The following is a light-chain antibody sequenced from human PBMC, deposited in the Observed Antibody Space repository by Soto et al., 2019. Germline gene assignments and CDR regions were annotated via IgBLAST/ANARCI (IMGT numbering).Light chain of an antibody. Sequence: DIEMTQSPPTLSASVGDTVTITCRASQSIATWLAWYHQKPEKAPKLLIYKATNVQSGVPSRFSGSGSGTEFSLTISSLQPEDFAIYYCQQYNDYQYTFGQGTKLEIK. V-gene: IGKV1-5*03. CDR1: QSIATW. CDR2: KAT. CDR3: QQYNDYQYT. J-gene: IGKJ2*01.